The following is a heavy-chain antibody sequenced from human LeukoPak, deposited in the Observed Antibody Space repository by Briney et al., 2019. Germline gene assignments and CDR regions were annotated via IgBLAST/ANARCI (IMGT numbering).Heavy chain of an antibody. Sequence: ASVKVSCKASGYTFTSYGISWVRQAPGQGLEWMGWINPNSGGTNYAQKFQGRVTMTRDTTISTAYMELSRLRSDDTAVYYCARAGLEYSSSSVRFDYWGQGTLVTVSS. V-gene: IGHV1-2*02. J-gene: IGHJ4*02. CDR3: ARAGLEYSSSSVRFDY. CDR2: INPNSGGT. CDR1: GYTFTSYG. D-gene: IGHD6-6*01.